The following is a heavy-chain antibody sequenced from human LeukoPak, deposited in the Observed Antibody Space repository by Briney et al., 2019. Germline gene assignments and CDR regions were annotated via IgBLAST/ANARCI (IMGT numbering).Heavy chain of an antibody. Sequence: GTSLRLSCAASGFAFSSYAMHWVRQAPGKGLEWVSVIYSGGSTYYADSVKGRFTISRDNSKNTLYLQMNSLRAEDTAVYYCAKDGVIPITDAFDIWGQGTMVTVSS. J-gene: IGHJ3*02. V-gene: IGHV3-NL1*01. CDR1: GFAFSSYA. CDR2: IYSGGST. CDR3: AKDGVIPITDAFDI. D-gene: IGHD3-16*02.